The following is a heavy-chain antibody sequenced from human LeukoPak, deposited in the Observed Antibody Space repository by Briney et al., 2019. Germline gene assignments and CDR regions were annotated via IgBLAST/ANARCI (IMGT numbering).Heavy chain of an antibody. CDR1: GYTCTSYD. J-gene: IGHJ3*02. D-gene: IGHD3-22*01. V-gene: IGHV1-8*01. CDR3: ATSVIDYYDSSGYSDAFDI. Sequence: ASVKVSCKASGYTCTSYDIKWVRQATGQGLEWMGWMNPNSGNTGYAQKFQGRVTITRNTSISTAYMELSSLRSEDTAVYYCATSVIDYYDSSGYSDAFDIWGQGTMVTVSS. CDR2: MNPNSGNT.